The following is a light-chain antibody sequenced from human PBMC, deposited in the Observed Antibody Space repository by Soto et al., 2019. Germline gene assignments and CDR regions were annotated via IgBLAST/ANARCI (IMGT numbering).Light chain of an antibody. J-gene: IGLJ1*01. CDR2: DVS. CDR1: STDVGGYNY. CDR3: CSYAGRDPLYV. V-gene: IGLV2-11*01. Sequence: QSALTQPRSVSGSPGQSVTISCTGTSTDVGGYNYVSWYQQHPGKVPKLMLYDVSKRPSGVPDRFSGSKSGNTASLTISGPQAEDEADYYCCSYAGRDPLYVFGSGTKVTVL.